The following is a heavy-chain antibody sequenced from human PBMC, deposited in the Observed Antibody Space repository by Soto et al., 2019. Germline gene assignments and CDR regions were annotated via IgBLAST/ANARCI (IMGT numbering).Heavy chain of an antibody. J-gene: IGHJ4*02. V-gene: IGHV1-8*01. CDR1: GYTFTSYD. CDR2: MNPNSGNT. CDR3: ARRRKWDPTFDY. Sequence: GASVKVSCTASGYTFTSYDINWVRQATGQGLEWMGWMNPNSGNTGYAQKFQGRVTMTRNTSISTAYMELSSLRSEDTAVYYCARRRKWDPTFDYWGQGTLVTVSS. D-gene: IGHD1-26*01.